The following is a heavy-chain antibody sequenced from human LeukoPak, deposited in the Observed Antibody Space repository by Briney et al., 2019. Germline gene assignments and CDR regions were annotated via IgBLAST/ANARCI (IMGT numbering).Heavy chain of an antibody. J-gene: IGHJ4*02. Sequence: ASVKVSCKASGYTFTGYYMHWVRQAPGQGLEWMGWINPNSGGTNYAQKFQGRVTVTRDTSTSTVYMELSSLRSEGTAVYYCARSGLIFGLVIETHFDSWGQGTLVTVSS. CDR1: GYTFTGYY. CDR3: ARSGLIFGLVIETHFDS. V-gene: IGHV1-2*02. CDR2: INPNSGGT. D-gene: IGHD3/OR15-3a*01.